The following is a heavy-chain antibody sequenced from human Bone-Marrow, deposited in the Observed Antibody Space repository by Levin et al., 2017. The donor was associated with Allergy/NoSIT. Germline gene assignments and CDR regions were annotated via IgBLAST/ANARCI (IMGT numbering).Heavy chain of an antibody. CDR1: QFTFSSYA. CDR2: ISYDGSNK. D-gene: IGHD3-10*01. J-gene: IGHJ4*02. V-gene: IGHV3-30-3*01. CDR3: ARGGSLVRGANFH. Sequence: GESLKISCAASQFTFSSYAMHWVRQAPGKGLEWVAVISYDGSNKYYADSVKGRFTISRDNSKNSLYLQMNSLRAEDTAVYYCARGGSLVRGANFHWGQGTLVTVSS.